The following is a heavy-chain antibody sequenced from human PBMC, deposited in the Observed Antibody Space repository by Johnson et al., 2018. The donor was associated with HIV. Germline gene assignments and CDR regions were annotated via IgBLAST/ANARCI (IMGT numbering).Heavy chain of an antibody. Sequence: VLLVESGGGVVQPGRSLRLSCAASGFSFSSYAMHWVRQAPGKGLEWVSAISGSGGSTYYADSVKGRFTISRDNAKNSLYLQMNSLRAEDTAVYYCARVSNHAFDIWGQGTMVTVSS. V-gene: IGHV3-48*03. CDR1: GFSFSSYA. CDR3: ARVSNHAFDI. CDR2: ISGSGGST. J-gene: IGHJ3*02.